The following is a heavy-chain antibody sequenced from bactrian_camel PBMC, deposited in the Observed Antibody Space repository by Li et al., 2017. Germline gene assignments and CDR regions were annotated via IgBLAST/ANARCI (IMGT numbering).Heavy chain of an antibody. J-gene: IGHJ4*01. CDR2: LTDDGRS. CDR1: GDSARRYC. D-gene: IGHD4*01. V-gene: IGHV3S53*01. CDR3: AADPGPCSIRTITKRYTKY. Sequence: VQLVESGGGSVQTGGSLRLSCAASGDSARRYCMGWVRQVPGKEREGVAALTDDGRSTYADSVKGRFTISKEYANAKPTLYLQMDSLKPEDTAIYTCAADPGPCSIRTITKRYTKYWGQGTQVTVS.